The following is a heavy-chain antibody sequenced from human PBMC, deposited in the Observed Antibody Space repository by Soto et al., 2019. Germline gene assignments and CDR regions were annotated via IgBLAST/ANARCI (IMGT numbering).Heavy chain of an antibody. CDR2: IYYSGST. Sequence: SETLSLTCTVSGGSISSGDYYWSWIRQPPGKGLEWIGYIYYSGSTYYNPSLKSRVTISVDTSKNQFSLKLSSVTAADTAVYYCARSPLSWFGELSHYYYYGMDVWGQGTTVTVPS. J-gene: IGHJ6*02. CDR1: GGSISSGDYY. CDR3: ARSPLSWFGELSHYYYYGMDV. D-gene: IGHD3-10*01. V-gene: IGHV4-30-4*01.